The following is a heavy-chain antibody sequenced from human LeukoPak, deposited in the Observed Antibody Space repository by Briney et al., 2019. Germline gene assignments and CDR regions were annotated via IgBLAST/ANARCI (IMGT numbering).Heavy chain of an antibody. D-gene: IGHD1-26*01. J-gene: IGHJ3*02. CDR3: AKHREKWEIYLEAFDI. CDR1: GFTFSSYA. CDR2: ISGSGGST. V-gene: IGHV3-23*01. Sequence: PGGSLRLSCAASGFTFSSYAMSWVRQAPGKGLEWVSAISGSGGSTYYADSVKGRFTISRDNSKNTLYLQMNSLRAEDTAVYYCAKHREKWEIYLEAFDIWGQGTMVTVSS.